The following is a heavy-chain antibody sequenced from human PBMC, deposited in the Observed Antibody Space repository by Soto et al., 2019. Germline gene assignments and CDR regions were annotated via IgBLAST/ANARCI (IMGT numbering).Heavy chain of an antibody. V-gene: IGHV3-74*01. J-gene: IGHJ4*02. CDR1: GCTFSSYW. D-gene: IGHD7-27*01. CDR3: VRDPTGLGY. CDR2: INSDGTST. Sequence: VGSLRLSCASSGCTFSSYWMHWVRQAPGKGLVWVSRINSDGTSTSYADSVKGRFTISRDNAKNTLYLQMNSLRAEDTAVYYCVRDPTGLGYWGQGTLVNV.